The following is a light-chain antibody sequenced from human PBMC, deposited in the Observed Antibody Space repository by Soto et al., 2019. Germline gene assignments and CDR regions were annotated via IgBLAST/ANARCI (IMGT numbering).Light chain of an antibody. CDR1: SGNIVSNY. CDR2: EDD. CDR3: QSYDADILI. V-gene: IGLV6-57*01. Sequence: NFMLTQPHSVSESPGKTVTISCTRSSGNIVSNYVQWYQQRPGSSPTTVIYEDDDRPSGVPDRFSGSIDTSSNSASLTISGMKTEDEAAYYCQSYDADILIFGGGTKLTVL. J-gene: IGLJ2*01.